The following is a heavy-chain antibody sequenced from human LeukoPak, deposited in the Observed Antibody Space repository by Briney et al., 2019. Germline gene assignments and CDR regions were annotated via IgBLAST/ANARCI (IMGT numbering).Heavy chain of an antibody. CDR1: GGTFSRYA. Sequence: ASVKVSCKASGGTFSRYAISWVRQAPGQGLEWMGGIIPIFGTANYAQKFQGRVTIIADESTSTAYMELSSLRSEDTAVYYCARVSIAARSPYYYGMDVWGQGTTVTVSS. J-gene: IGHJ6*02. D-gene: IGHD6-6*01. V-gene: IGHV1-69*13. CDR3: ARVSIAARSPYYYGMDV. CDR2: IIPIFGTA.